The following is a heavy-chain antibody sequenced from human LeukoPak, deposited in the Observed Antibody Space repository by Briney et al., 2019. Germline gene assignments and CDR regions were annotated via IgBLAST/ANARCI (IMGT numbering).Heavy chain of an antibody. Sequence: SETLSLTCTVSGYSISSGYYWGWIRQPPGKGLEWIGSIYHSGSTYYNPSLKSRVTISEDTSKNQFSLMLRFVTAADTAVYYCARGQWEVRMDVWGQGTTVTVSS. V-gene: IGHV4-38-2*02. CDR3: ARGQWEVRMDV. CDR1: GYSISSGYY. D-gene: IGHD1-26*01. J-gene: IGHJ6*02. CDR2: IYHSGST.